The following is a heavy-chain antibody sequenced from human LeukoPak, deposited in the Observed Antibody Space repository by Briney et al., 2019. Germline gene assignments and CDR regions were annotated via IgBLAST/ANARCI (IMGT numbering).Heavy chain of an antibody. J-gene: IGHJ6*02. V-gene: IGHV4-59*08. CDR3: ARRITWIRGVKTYYCYGMDV. CDR2: IYSSGST. D-gene: IGHD3-10*01. Sequence: SETLTLTCSVSGGSMNSYYRRWIRQPPGRGLEWIGYIYSSGSTNYNPSLKSRVTMSVDTSKNQFPLKLSSVTAADTDVYFCARRITWIRGVKTYYCYGMDVGGQGTTVTVPS. CDR1: GGSMNSYY.